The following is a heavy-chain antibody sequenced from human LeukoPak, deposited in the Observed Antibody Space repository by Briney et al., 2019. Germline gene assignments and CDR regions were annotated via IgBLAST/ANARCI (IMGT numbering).Heavy chain of an antibody. CDR1: GFTFAAYA. CDR2: ISWISGSI. CDR3: SSSYGMSVFFGYFDY. D-gene: IGHD2/OR15-2a*01. J-gene: IGHJ4*02. V-gene: IGHV3-9*01. Sequence: GRSLRLSCAASGFTFAAYAMPWVRQAPGKGLEWVSGISWISGSIGYADSVKGRFTISTDNAKNSLYLQMNSLRAEDTALYYCSSSYGMSVFFGYFDYWGQGTLVTVSS.